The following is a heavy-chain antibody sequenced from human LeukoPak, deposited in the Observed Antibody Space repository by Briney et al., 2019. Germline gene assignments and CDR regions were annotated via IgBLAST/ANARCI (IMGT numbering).Heavy chain of an antibody. J-gene: IGHJ4*02. Sequence: ASVTVSCAASGYTLTDYYMHWVRQAPGQGLEWMGRINPNSGGTNYAQKFQGRVTMTRDTSISTVYMELSRLRSDDTAVYYCARVGYYESSGYYEYWGQGTLVTVSS. CDR3: ARVGYYESSGYYEY. V-gene: IGHV1-2*06. CDR2: INPNSGGT. D-gene: IGHD3-22*01. CDR1: GYTLTDYY.